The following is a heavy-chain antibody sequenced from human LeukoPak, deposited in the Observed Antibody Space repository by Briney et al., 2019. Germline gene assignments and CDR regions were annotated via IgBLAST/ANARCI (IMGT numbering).Heavy chain of an antibody. CDR1: GFTFSNYE. V-gene: IGHV3-48*03. CDR3: ARVLPYFDY. Sequence: GGSLRLSCAASGFTFSNYEMNWARQAPGKGLEWVSYISSSGDTIYYADSVKGRFTISRDNAKNSLYLQMNSLRAEDTAVYYCARVLPYFDYWGQGTLVTVSS. CDR2: ISSSGDTI. J-gene: IGHJ4*02.